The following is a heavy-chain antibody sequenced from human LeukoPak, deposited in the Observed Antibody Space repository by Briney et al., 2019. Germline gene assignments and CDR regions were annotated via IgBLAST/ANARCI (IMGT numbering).Heavy chain of an antibody. V-gene: IGHV3-23*01. CDR1: GFTFSGYG. Sequence: GGALRLSCAASGFTFSGYGMSWVRQGPGEGVEGVSAISGSGGSTSYAESVKGGFTIGRESTKKRLYVQLNSLRAEDTAVYYCAKDDPIQPRRYSYNYWGQGTLVTVSS. CDR2: ISGSGGST. D-gene: IGHD5-18*01. CDR3: AKDDPIQPRRYSYNY. J-gene: IGHJ4*02.